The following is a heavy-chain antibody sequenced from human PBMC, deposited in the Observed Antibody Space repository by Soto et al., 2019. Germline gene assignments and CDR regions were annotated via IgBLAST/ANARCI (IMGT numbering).Heavy chain of an antibody. CDR2: ISYDGSNK. V-gene: IGHV3-30*18. J-gene: IGHJ6*02. D-gene: IGHD4-17*01. CDR3: AKDVYGDYEDYYYYGMDV. CDR1: GFTFSSYG. Sequence: QVQLVESGGGVVQPGRSLRLSCAASGFTFSSYGMHWVRQAPGKGLEWVAVISYDGSNKYYADSVKGRFTISRDNSKNKLYLQMNSLRAEDTAVYYCAKDVYGDYEDYYYYGMDVWGQGTTVTVSS.